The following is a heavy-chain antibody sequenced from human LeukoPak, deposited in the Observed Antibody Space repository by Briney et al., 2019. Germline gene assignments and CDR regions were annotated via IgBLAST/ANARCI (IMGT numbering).Heavy chain of an antibody. CDR2: ISSSGSTI. CDR1: GFTFSSYE. Sequence: GGSLRLSCAASGFTFSSYEMNWVRQAPGKGLEWVSYISSSGSTIYYADFVKGRFTISRDNAKNSLYLQMNSLRAEDTAVYYCTQLQDYFDYWGQGTLVTVSS. CDR3: TQLQDYFDY. V-gene: IGHV3-48*03. J-gene: IGHJ4*02. D-gene: IGHD1-1*01.